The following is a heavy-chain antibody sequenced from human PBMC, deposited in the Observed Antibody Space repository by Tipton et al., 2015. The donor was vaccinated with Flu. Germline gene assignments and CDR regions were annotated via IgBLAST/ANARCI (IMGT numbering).Heavy chain of an antibody. CDR1: GASISSEDFY. Sequence: TLSLTCTVSGASISSEDFYWSWIRQHPGRGLEWIGYIYNSGITYYKPSLSSRVVISLDTSKNQFYLRLSSVTAADTAVYYCARGATRRPFSGYDYTGYWGQGTQVTVSS. D-gene: IGHD5-12*01. CDR3: ARGATRRPFSGYDYTGY. V-gene: IGHV4-31*03. J-gene: IGHJ4*02. CDR2: IYNSGIT.